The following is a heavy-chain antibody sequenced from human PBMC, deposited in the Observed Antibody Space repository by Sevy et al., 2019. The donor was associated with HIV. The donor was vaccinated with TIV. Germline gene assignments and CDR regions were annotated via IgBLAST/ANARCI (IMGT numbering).Heavy chain of an antibody. J-gene: IGHJ3*02. CDR3: AKDLGRVVRGVIIAFDI. D-gene: IGHD3-10*01. CDR1: GFTFSSYA. V-gene: IGHV3-23*01. CDR2: ISGSGGST. Sequence: GGSLRLSCAASGFTFSSYAMSWVRQAPGKGLEWVSAISGSGGSTYYADSVKGRFTISRENSQNTLYLQMNSLRAEDTAVYYCAKDLGRVVRGVIIAFDIWGQGTMVTVSS.